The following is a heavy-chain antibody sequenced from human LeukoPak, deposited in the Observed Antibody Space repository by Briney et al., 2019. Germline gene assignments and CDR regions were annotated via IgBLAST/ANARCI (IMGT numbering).Heavy chain of an antibody. V-gene: IGHV4-59*01. CDR2: IYYTGST. Sequence: PSETLSLTCTVSGGSISSYYWSWIRQPPGKGLEWIGYIYYTGSTNYNPSLKSRATISVDTSKNQFSLKLSSVTAADTAVYYCARDLDVAGSPGYMDVWGKGTTVTVSS. D-gene: IGHD6-6*01. CDR1: GGSISSYY. CDR3: ARDLDVAGSPGYMDV. J-gene: IGHJ6*03.